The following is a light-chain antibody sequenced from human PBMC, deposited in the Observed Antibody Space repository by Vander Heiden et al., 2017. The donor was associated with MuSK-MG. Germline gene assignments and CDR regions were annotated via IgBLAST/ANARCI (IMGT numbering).Light chain of an antibody. Sequence: EIVLTQSPATLSLSPGERATLSCTASQSVTTYLAWYQQKPGQAPRLLHLDTFNRATWISGRFSGSGFGKDFNPNINSLEPEEFGVYYCQQRAHGHPKVFRFGHGTRVDIK. CDR3: QQRAHGHPKVFR. J-gene: IGKJ3*01. V-gene: IGKV3D-11*02. CDR1: QSVTTY. CDR2: DTF.